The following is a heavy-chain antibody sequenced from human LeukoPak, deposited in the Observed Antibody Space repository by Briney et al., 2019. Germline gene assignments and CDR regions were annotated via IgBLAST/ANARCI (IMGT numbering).Heavy chain of an antibody. D-gene: IGHD5-24*01. CDR1: GGPISSYY. Sequence: PSDPLSLPCTVSGGPISSYYWSWLRQPPGKALEYIGYIDYCGSTNYHPPLRSRVAISVDTSKNPFSLKLSSVRAADTAVYFCARLRRDGYNSWYYWGRGTLVTVSS. CDR2: IDYCGST. CDR3: ARLRRDGYNSWYY. V-gene: IGHV4-59*07. J-gene: IGHJ4*02.